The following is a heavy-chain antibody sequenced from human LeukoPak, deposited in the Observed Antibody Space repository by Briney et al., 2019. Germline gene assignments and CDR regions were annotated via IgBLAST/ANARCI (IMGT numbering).Heavy chain of an antibody. CDR2: IYYSGST. V-gene: IGHV4-31*03. CDR1: GGSISSGGYY. Sequence: SQTLSLTCTVSGGSISSGGYYWSWIRQHPGKGLEWIGYIYYSGSTYYNPSLKSRVTISVDTPKNQFSLKLSSVTAADTAVYYCARGYSYARDVDYWGQGTLVTVSS. D-gene: IGHD5-18*01. CDR3: ARGYSYARDVDY. J-gene: IGHJ4*02.